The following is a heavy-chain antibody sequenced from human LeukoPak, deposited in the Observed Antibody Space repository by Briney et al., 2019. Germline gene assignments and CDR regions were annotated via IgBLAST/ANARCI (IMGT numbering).Heavy chain of an antibody. CDR2: ISSSSSTI. D-gene: IGHD3-3*01. CDR1: GFTFSSYS. J-gene: IGHJ6*03. CDR3: ASLTEHYDFWSGNYYYYMDV. V-gene: IGHV3-48*01. Sequence: GGSLRPSCAASGFTFSSYSMNWFRQAPGKGLEWVSYISSSSSTIYYADSVKGRFTISRDNAKNSLYLQMNSLRAEDTAVYYCASLTEHYDFWSGNYYYYMDVWGKGTTVTVSS.